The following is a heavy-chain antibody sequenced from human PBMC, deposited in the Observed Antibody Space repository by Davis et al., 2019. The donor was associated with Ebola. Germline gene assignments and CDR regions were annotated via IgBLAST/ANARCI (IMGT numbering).Heavy chain of an antibody. V-gene: IGHV1-18*04. CDR2: ISAYNGNT. CDR1: GYSFTSYW. Sequence: AASVKVSCKGSGYSFTSYWISWVRQAPGQGLEWMGWISAYNGNTNYAQKLQGRVTMTTDTSTTTAYMELRSLRSDDTAVYYCARDLLKTYIVGATTVRNPFDYWGQGTLVTVSS. J-gene: IGHJ4*02. CDR3: ARDLLKTYIVGATTVRNPFDY. D-gene: IGHD1-26*01.